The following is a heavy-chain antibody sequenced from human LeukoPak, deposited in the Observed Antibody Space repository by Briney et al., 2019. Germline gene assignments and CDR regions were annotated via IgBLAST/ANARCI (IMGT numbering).Heavy chain of an antibody. J-gene: IGHJ4*02. CDR1: GFSLSTSGVG. CDR2: IYWDDDK. D-gene: IGHD3-22*01. Sequence: ESGPTLVKPTQTLTLTCTFSGFSLSTSGVGVGWIRQPPGKPLEWLALIYWDDDKRYSPSLKSRLTITKDTSKNQVVLTMTNMDPVDTATYYCARTKATNYYDSSGYRDYWGQGTLVTVSS. CDR3: ARTKATNYYDSSGYRDY. V-gene: IGHV2-5*02.